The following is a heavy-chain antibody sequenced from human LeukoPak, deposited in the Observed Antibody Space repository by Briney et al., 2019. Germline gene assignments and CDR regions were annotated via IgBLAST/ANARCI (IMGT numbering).Heavy chain of an antibody. CDR1: GYSFTGYY. CDR2: INANSGDS. V-gene: IGHV1-2*02. J-gene: IGHJ3*01. CDR3: ARPPTDWLRWAWGALDV. D-gene: IGHD5-12*01. Sequence: GASVKVSCKASGYSFTGYYMTWVRQAPGQGLEWMGWINANSGDSNSAAKFQGRVTMTTDTSISTIHMELSGLTSDDTAMYYCARPPTDWLRWAWGALDVWGQGTMVTVSS.